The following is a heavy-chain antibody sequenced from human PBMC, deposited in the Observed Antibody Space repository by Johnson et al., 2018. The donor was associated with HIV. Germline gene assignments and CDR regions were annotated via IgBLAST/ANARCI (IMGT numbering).Heavy chain of an antibody. Sequence: QVQLVESGGGVVQPGRSLRLSCAASGFTFSSYGMHWVRQAPGKGLEWVAVISYDGSNKYYPDSVKGRFTISRDNSKNTRYLQMNSLRAEETAVYYCARDKRDYDCWGVDAFDIWGQGTMVTVSS. CDR3: ARDKRDYDCWGVDAFDI. CDR1: GFTFSSYG. D-gene: IGHD3-3*01. J-gene: IGHJ3*02. V-gene: IGHV3-30*03. CDR2: ISYDGSNK.